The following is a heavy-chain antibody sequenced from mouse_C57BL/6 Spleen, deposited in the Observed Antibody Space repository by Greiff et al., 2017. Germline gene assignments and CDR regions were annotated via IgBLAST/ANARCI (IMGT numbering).Heavy chain of an antibody. CDR1: GYSITSGYY. J-gene: IGHJ2*01. D-gene: IGHD2-5*01. CDR2: ISYDGSN. V-gene: IGHV3-6*01. Sequence: DVKLQESGPGLVKPSQSLSLTCSVTGYSITSGYYWNWIRQFPGNKLEWMGYISYDGSNNYNPSLKNRISITRDTSKNQFFLKLNSVTTEDTATYYCARESNYEDYWGQGTTLTVSS. CDR3: ARESNYEDY.